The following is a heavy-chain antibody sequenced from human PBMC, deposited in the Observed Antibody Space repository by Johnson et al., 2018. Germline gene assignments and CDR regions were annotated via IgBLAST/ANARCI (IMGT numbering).Heavy chain of an antibody. CDR2: ISYDGSNK. CDR3: ARDGEERWLQFGGAFDI. Sequence: QVQLQESGGGVVQPGRSLRLSCAASGFIFSSYAMHWVRQAPGKGLEWVAVISYDGSNKYYADSVKGRFTISRDNSKNTLYLQMNSLRVEDTAVYYCARDGEERWLQFGGAFDIWGQGTMVTVSS. J-gene: IGHJ3*02. V-gene: IGHV3-30-3*01. D-gene: IGHD5-24*01. CDR1: GFIFSSYA.